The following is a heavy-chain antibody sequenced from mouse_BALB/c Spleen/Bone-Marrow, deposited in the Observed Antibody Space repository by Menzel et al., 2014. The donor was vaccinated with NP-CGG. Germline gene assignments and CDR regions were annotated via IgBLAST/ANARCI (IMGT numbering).Heavy chain of an antibody. V-gene: IGHV5-6*02. CDR1: GFTFSNYG. CDR3: ARRRDYDYFDY. CDR2: ISSGGTYA. J-gene: IGHJ2*01. D-gene: IGHD2-4*01. Sequence: EAMLVESGGDLVKPGGTLKLSCSASGFTFSNYGMSWVRQIPDKRLEWVATISSGGTYAFYPDSVKGRFTISRDNTKNTLTLQMTSLKSEDTAMYYCARRRDYDYFDYWDQSTTTEVSS.